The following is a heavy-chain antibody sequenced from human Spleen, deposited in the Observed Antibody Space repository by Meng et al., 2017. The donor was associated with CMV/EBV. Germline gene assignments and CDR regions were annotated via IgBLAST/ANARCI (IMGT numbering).Heavy chain of an antibody. CDR1: GGSFRDYY. CDR2: INHRGNT. CDR3: ARTSTYCTATSCYTDYFDY. Sequence: GSLRLSCGIYGGSFRDYYWSWIRQPPGQGLEWIGEINHRGNTNYNPYLKSRVTMSVDTSKNQFSLKLSSVIAADTAVYYCARTSTYCTATSCYTDYFDYWGQGTLVTVSS. J-gene: IGHJ4*02. D-gene: IGHD2-2*02. V-gene: IGHV4-34*01.